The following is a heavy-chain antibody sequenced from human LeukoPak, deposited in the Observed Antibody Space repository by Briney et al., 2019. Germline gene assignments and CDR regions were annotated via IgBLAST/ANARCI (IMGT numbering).Heavy chain of an antibody. D-gene: IGHD2-2*02. V-gene: IGHV1-2*04. CDR3: ARETGACTSTTCYRYFDY. J-gene: IGHJ4*02. CDR1: GYTFTGFY. Sequence: GPVKVSCKASGYTFTGFYIHWVRQAPGQGLEWMGWIKPHSGDTNYAQRFQDWVTMTRDTSLSTAYMEVSRLRSDDTAVYYCARETGACTSTTCYRYFDYWGQGTLVTVSS. CDR2: IKPHSGDT.